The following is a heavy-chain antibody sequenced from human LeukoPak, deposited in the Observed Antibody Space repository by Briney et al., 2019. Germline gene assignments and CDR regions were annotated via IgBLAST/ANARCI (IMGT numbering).Heavy chain of an antibody. Sequence: GGSLRLSCAASGFTFISYAMSWVRQAPGKGLEWVSAISGSGGSIYYADSVKGRFTNSRDNSKNTLSLQMNSLRAEDTAVYYCARAADDYFFDYWGQGTLVSVSS. D-gene: IGHD2-21*02. V-gene: IGHV3-23*01. J-gene: IGHJ4*02. CDR2: ISGSGGSI. CDR1: GFTFISYA. CDR3: ARAADDYFFDY.